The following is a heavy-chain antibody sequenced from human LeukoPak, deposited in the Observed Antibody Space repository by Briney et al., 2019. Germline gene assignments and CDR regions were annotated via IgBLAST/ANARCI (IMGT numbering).Heavy chain of an antibody. V-gene: IGHV1-69*13. CDR3: ARDSNPNDGQVFYDAFDI. CDR2: IIPIFGTA. J-gene: IGHJ3*02. D-gene: IGHD5/OR15-5a*01. CDR1: GGTFSSYA. Sequence: SVKVSCKASGGTFSSYAISWVRQAPGQGLEWMGGIIPIFGTANYAQKFQGRVTITADESTSTAYMELSSLRAEDTAVYFCARDSNPNDGQVFYDAFDIWGQGTMVTVSS.